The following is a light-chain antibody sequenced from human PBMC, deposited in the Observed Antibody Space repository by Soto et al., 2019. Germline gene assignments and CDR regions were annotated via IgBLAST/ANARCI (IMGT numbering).Light chain of an antibody. CDR3: QQYGSSPT. V-gene: IGKV3-20*01. Sequence: EIVLTQSPATLSLSRGERATLSCRASQSVSSYLAWYQQKPGQAPRLLIYGASSRATGIPDRFSGSGSGTDLTLTISRLEPEDFAVYYCQQYGSSPTFGPGTKVDI. CDR2: GAS. J-gene: IGKJ3*01. CDR1: QSVSSY.